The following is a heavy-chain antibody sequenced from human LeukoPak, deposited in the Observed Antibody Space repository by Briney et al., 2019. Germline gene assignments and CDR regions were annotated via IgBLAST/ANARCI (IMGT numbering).Heavy chain of an antibody. J-gene: IGHJ4*02. V-gene: IGHV3-30*02. D-gene: IGHD3-22*01. CDR1: GFTFSSYG. Sequence: PGGSLRLSCAASGFTFSSYGMHWVRQAPGKGLEWVAFIRYDGSNKYYAASVKGRFTISRDNSKNTLYLQMNSLRAEDTAVYYCAKDPTHYRVWDYYETIGLSYWGQGTLVTVSS. CDR2: IRYDGSNK. CDR3: AKDPTHYRVWDYYETIGLSY.